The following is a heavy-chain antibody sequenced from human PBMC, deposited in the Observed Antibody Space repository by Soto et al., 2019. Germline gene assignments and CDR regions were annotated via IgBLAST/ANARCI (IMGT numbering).Heavy chain of an antibody. J-gene: IGHJ4*02. Sequence: EVQLVESGGGLVKPGGSLRLSCAVSGFTFSDAWMTWVRQAPGKGLEWVGRVKSKADGGTTDYAAPVKGRFTISRDDSNNTRYQRMNRLAIEGPAVYYWARLGVLPTNHGYWGQGTMVTVSS. CDR1: GFTFSDAW. D-gene: IGHD3-10*01. V-gene: IGHV3-15*01. CDR3: ARLGVLPTNHGY. CDR2: VKSKADGGTT.